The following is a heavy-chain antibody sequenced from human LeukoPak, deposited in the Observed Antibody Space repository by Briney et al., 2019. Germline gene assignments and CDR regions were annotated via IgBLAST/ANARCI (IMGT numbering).Heavy chain of an antibody. J-gene: IGHJ4*02. D-gene: IGHD2-15*01. CDR3: AKGRYCSGGSCYGAQSLIDY. Sequence: PGGSLRLSCAASGFTFSTYAMSWVRQAPGKGLEWVSAISGSGGSTYYADSVKGRFTISRDNSKNTLYLQMNSLRAEHTAVYYCAKGRYCSGGSCYGAQSLIDYWGQGTLVTVSS. CDR1: GFTFSTYA. V-gene: IGHV3-23*01. CDR2: ISGSGGST.